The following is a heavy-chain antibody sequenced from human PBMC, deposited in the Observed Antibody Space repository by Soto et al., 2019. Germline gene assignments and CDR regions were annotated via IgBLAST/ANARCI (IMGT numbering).Heavy chain of an antibody. CDR3: ARVRHNWNDVLLDY. CDR2: IIPIFGTA. Sequence: SVKVSFKASGGTFSSYAISWVRQAPGQGLEWMGGIIPIFGTANYAQKFQGRVTITADESTSTAYMELSSLRSEDTAVYYCARVRHNWNDVLLDYWGQGTLVTVSS. D-gene: IGHD1-1*01. J-gene: IGHJ4*02. V-gene: IGHV1-69*13. CDR1: GGTFSSYA.